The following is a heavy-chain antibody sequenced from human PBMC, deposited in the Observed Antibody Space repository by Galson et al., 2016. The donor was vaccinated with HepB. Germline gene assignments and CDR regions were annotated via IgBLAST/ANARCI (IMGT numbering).Heavy chain of an antibody. D-gene: IGHD2/OR15-2a*01. V-gene: IGHV3-74*01. J-gene: IGHJ4*02. CDR1: GFTFSSYW. Sequence: SLRLSCAASGFTFSSYWMHWVRQAPGKGLVGVSRINYDGSTTSYADSVKGRFTISRDNAKNTLYLQMNSLRAEDTAVYYCARGSSTTSFFWGQGTLVTVSS. CDR3: ARGSSTTSFF. CDR2: INYDGSTT.